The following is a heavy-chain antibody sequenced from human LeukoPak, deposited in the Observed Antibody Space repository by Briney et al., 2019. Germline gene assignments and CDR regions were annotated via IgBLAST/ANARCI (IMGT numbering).Heavy chain of an antibody. CDR3: ASSANDFWSGPVDY. J-gene: IGHJ4*02. CDR2: ISSSSSYI. V-gene: IGHV3-21*01. CDR1: GFTFSSYS. D-gene: IGHD3-3*01. Sequence: GWSLRLSCAASGFTFSSYSMNWVRQAPGKGLEWVSSISSSSSYIYYADSVKGRFTISRDNAKNSLYLQMSSLRAEDTAVYYCASSANDFWSGPVDYWGQGTLVTVSS.